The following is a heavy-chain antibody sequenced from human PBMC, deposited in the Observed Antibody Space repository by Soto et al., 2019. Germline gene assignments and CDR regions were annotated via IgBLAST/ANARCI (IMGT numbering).Heavy chain of an antibody. CDR3: AKHPGYYYDRTGYHVDY. J-gene: IGHJ4*02. CDR1: EFTFSNYA. V-gene: IGHV3-23*01. Sequence: GGSLRLSCAASEFTFSNYAMSWVRQAPGKGLEWVSAISYGGGTTYYADSVKGRFTISRDNSKNTLYLQMNSVRAEDTAVYYGAKHPGYYYDRTGYHVDYWGQGTLVTVSS. D-gene: IGHD3-22*01. CDR2: ISYGGGTT.